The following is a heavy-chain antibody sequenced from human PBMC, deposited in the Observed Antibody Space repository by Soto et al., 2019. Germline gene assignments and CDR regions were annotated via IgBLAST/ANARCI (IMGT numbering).Heavy chain of an antibody. CDR2: ISSSSSYI. CDR3: ARDLGYGGKKGGDAFDI. V-gene: IGHV3-21*01. J-gene: IGHJ3*02. Sequence: GGSLRLSCAASGFTFSSYSMNWVRQAPGKGLEWVSSISSSSSYIYYADSVKGRFTISRDNAKNSLYLQMNSLRAEDTAVYYCARDLGYGGKKGGDAFDIWGQGTMVTVSS. D-gene: IGHD4-17*01. CDR1: GFTFSSYS.